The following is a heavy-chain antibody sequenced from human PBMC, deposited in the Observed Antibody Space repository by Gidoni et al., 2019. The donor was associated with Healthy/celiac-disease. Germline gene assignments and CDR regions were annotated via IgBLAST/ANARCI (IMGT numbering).Heavy chain of an antibody. V-gene: IGHV4-39*02. Sequence: QLQLQESGPGLVKPSETLSLTCTVSGGSISSSSYYWGWIRQPPGKGLEWIGSIYYSGSTYYNPSLKSRVTISVDTSKNQFSLKLSSVTAADTAVYYCARELVVGEGYWFDPWGQGTLVTVSS. CDR2: IYYSGST. CDR3: ARELVVGEGYWFDP. CDR1: GGSISSSSYY. D-gene: IGHD2-8*02. J-gene: IGHJ5*02.